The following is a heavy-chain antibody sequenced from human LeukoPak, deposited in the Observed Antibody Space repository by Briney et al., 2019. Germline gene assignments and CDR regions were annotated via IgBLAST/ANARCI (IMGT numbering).Heavy chain of an antibody. D-gene: IGHD2-15*01. V-gene: IGHV3-21*01. CDR2: ISISSNYI. CDR1: GFTFSRYS. Sequence: GGSLRLSCAASGFTFSRYSMNWVRQAPGKGLEWVSSISISSNYIYYADSLKGRFTISRDNAKNSLYLQVNSLRAEDTAVYYCATVGRSIRPGHWGQGTLVTVSS. J-gene: IGHJ4*02. CDR3: ATVGRSIRPGH.